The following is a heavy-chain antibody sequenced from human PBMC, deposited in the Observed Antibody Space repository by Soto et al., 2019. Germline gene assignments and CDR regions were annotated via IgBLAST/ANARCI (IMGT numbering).Heavy chain of an antibody. V-gene: IGHV4-39*01. D-gene: IGHD2-15*01. CDR2: IDYNGVT. J-gene: IGHJ4*02. Sequence: SGTLSLTCTVSGGSIYRSGYYWGWIRQPPGRGLEWIGNIDYNGVTYSNPSLKSRVTISRDTSKNQFSLKLTSVTAADTALYYCGKVLVGATGHTDSDSWGPGTLVTVSS. CDR1: GGSIYRSGYY. CDR3: GKVLVGATGHTDSDS.